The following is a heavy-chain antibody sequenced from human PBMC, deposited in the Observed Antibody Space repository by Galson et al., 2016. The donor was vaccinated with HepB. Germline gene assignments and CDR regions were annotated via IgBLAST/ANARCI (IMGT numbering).Heavy chain of an antibody. D-gene: IGHD5-18*01. CDR1: GFIFSVYN. Sequence: SLRLSCAASGFIFSVYNMNWARQAPGKGLEWIAWITSSSDTMYYADSVKGRFTISRDNAKNSLYLEMNSLRDEDTAVYYCARVGDDNNTWIQLWSNYYYYGMDVWGQGTTVTVSS. CDR3: ARVGDDNNTWIQLWSNYYYYGMDV. V-gene: IGHV3-48*02. J-gene: IGHJ6*02. CDR2: ITSSSDTM.